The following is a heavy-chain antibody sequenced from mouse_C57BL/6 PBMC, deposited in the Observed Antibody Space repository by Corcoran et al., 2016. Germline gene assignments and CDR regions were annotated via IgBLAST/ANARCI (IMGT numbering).Heavy chain of an antibody. CDR1: GDTFTSCG. CDR3: ERSHYEDDKYYYAMDY. J-gene: IGHJ4*01. CDR2: IDPRSGNT. V-gene: IGHV1-81*01. Sequence: QVQLQQSGAELARPGASVKLSCKASGDTFTSCGISWVKQRTGQGLEWIGEIDPRSGNTYYNEQCKGKATLTADKSSSTAYMELRILTCEDAAVYFCERSHYEDDKYYYAMDYWGQGTSVAVSS. D-gene: IGHD2-4*01.